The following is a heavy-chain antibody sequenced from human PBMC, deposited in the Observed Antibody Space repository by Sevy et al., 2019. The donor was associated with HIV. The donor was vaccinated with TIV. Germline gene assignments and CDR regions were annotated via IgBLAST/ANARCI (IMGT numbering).Heavy chain of an antibody. Sequence: GGSLRLSCAASGYSFNTYTFYWVRQAPGEGLEWISSISSSGVYEYYADSVRGRFTISRDNAKNSLSLQMNGLRVEDTGVYYCARVPDSGGRGRADYWGQGTRVTVSS. J-gene: IGHJ4*02. CDR2: ISSSGVYE. V-gene: IGHV3-21*01. CDR1: GYSFNTYT. CDR3: ARVPDSGGRGRADY. D-gene: IGHD1-26*01.